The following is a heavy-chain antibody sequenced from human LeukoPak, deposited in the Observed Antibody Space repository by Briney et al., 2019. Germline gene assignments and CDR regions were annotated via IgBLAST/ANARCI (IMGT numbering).Heavy chain of an antibody. V-gene: IGHV1-2*02. CDR1: VYTFTAYS. CDR3: VRGGELKGVYFPPYTCFDP. CDR2: INPNSGST. D-gene: IGHD5/OR15-5a*01. J-gene: IGHJ5*02. Sequence: ASVKVSCKASVYTFTAYSIHWVRQAPGQGLEWMGWINPNSGSTNYPQKFQGRVTMTRDTSVNTAYMELNRLTSYDTAVYYCVRGGELKGVYFPPYTCFDPWGQGALVTVSS.